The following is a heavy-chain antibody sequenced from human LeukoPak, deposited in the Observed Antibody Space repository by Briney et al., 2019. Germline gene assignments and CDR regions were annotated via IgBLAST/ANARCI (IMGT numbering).Heavy chain of an antibody. Sequence: PGGSLRLSCAVTGFTFDTYWMSWVRQVPGKGLEWVANINQDGSAKYYVDSVKDRFTISRDNAKNSLYLQMNSLRAEDTGVYYCARDTGSDYYYYMDVWGKGTTVTVSS. D-gene: IGHD3-10*01. CDR2: INQDGSAK. CDR3: ARDTGSDYYYYMDV. J-gene: IGHJ6*03. CDR1: GFTFDTYW. V-gene: IGHV3-7*01.